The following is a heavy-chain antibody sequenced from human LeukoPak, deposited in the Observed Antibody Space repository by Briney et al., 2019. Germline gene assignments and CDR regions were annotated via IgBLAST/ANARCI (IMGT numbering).Heavy chain of an antibody. CDR2: IIPILGIA. D-gene: IGHD3-9*01. J-gene: IGHJ4*02. Sequence: SVKVSCKASGGTFTSYAISWVRQAPGQGLEWMGRIIPILGIANYAQKFQGRVTITADKSTSTAYMELSSLRSEDTAVYYCARDGVGNYDILTGYLHSHFDYWGQGTLVTVSS. V-gene: IGHV1-69*04. CDR1: GGTFTSYA. CDR3: ARDGVGNYDILTGYLHSHFDY.